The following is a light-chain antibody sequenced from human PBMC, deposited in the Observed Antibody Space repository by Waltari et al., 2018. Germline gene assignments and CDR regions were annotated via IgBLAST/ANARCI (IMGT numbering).Light chain of an antibody. V-gene: IGKV1-5*03. CDR3: QQYNNYFWT. J-gene: IGKJ1*01. Sequence: DIQMTQSPSTLSASVGDRVTITCRASQSIRNWLAWYQQKPGRAPKLLIYQASNLESGFPSRFSGSGSGCQFTLTISSLQPDDFATYYCQQYNNYFWTFGQGTKVEIK. CDR1: QSIRNW. CDR2: QAS.